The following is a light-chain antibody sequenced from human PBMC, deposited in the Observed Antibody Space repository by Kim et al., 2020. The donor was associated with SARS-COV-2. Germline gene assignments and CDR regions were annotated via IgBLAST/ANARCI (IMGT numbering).Light chain of an antibody. CDR1: QSISSW. V-gene: IGKV1-5*03. Sequence: DIQMTQSPSTLSASVGDRVTITCLASQSISSWLAWYQQKPGKAPNLLIYKASSLQSGVPSRFSASGSGTEFTLTISSLQPDDSATYYCQQYKSYPVTFGQGTKLEIK. CDR3: QQYKSYPVT. CDR2: KAS. J-gene: IGKJ2*01.